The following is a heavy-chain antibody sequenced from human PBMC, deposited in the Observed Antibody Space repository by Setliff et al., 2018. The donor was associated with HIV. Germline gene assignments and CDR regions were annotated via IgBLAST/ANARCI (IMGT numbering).Heavy chain of an antibody. CDR1: GFTFRTFA. CDR2: TSFDGSRT. CDR3: ASARIPTGGTSTSLDF. V-gene: IGHV3-30*01. D-gene: IGHD1-1*01. J-gene: IGHJ4*02. Sequence: PGGSLRLSCVASGFTFRTFAMHWVRQAPGKGLEWVSVTSFDGSRTSYADSVKGRFSISRDNSKNTVFLQLNALRREDTAVYYCASARIPTGGTSTSLDFWGQGALVTVSS.